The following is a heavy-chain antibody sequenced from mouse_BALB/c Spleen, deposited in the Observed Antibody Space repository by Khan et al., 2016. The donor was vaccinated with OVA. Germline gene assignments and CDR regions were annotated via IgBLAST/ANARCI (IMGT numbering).Heavy chain of an antibody. V-gene: IGHV1S135*01. CDR3: ARRGSTSWFAY. CDR2: IDPFNGGS. Sequence: VQLQQSGPELMRPGASVNISCKASGYSFSTYYIHWVTRSHGKTLEWIGYIDPFNGGSTYNQKFKGKATLTVDKSSSTAYMHLTSLTSEDSAVYYCARRGSTSWFAYWGQGTLLTVSA. D-gene: IGHD1-1*01. CDR1: GYSFSTYY. J-gene: IGHJ3*01.